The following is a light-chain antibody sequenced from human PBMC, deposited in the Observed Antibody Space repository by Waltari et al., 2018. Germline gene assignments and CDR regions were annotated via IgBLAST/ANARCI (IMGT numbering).Light chain of an antibody. V-gene: IGLV1-44*01. CDR3: AAWDDSLNGWV. CDR1: SVNIGSNT. J-gene: IGLJ3*02. Sequence: QSVLTQPPSASGTPGQRVSISCSGSSVNIGSNTVNWYQQLPGTAPKLLIYSNDERPSGVPDRFSGSKSGTSASLAISGLQSEDEADYYCAAWDDSLNGWVFGGGTKLTVL. CDR2: SND.